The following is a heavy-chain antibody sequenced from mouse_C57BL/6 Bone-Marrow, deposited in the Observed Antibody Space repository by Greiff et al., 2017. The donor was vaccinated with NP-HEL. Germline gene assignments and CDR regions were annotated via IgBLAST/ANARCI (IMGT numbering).Heavy chain of an antibody. J-gene: IGHJ3*01. CDR2: SRNKANDYTT. CDR1: GFTFSDFY. CDR3: ARDANGSSYGCAY. Sequence: EVKLVESGGGLVQSGRSLRLSCATSGFTFSDFYMEWVRQAPGKGLEWIAASRNKANDYTTEYSASVKGRFIVSRDTSQSILYLQMNALRAEDTAIYYCARDANGSSYGCAYWGQGTLVTVSA. V-gene: IGHV7-1*01. D-gene: IGHD1-1*01.